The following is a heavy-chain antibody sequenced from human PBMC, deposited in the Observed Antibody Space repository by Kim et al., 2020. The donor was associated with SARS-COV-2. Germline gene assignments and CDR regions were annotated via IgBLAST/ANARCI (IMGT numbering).Heavy chain of an antibody. V-gene: IGHV1-2*02. CDR2: INPNNGDT. Sequence: ASVKASCKASGYTFTGYYMNWVRQAPGQGLEWMGWINPNNGDTTYAQSFQGRITMTRDTSISTAYMELSSLRSDDTAVYYCARDFRSRPVAGFDFWGQGTLVTVSS. D-gene: IGHD6-19*01. CDR1: GYTFTGYY. J-gene: IGHJ4*02. CDR3: ARDFRSRPVAGFDF.